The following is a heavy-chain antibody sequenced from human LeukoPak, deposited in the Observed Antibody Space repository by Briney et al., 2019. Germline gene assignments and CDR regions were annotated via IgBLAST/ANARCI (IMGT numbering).Heavy chain of an antibody. CDR2: IKQDGSEK. CDR3: AKDRGYSSSFFEV. J-gene: IGHJ4*02. V-gene: IGHV3-7*03. CDR1: GFTFSSYW. D-gene: IGHD6-13*01. Sequence: GGSLRLSCAASGFTFSSYWMSWVRQAPGKGLEWVANIKQDGSEKYYVDSVKGRFTISRDNAKNSLYLQMNSLRVEDMALYYCAKDRGYSSSFFEVWGQGTLVTVSS.